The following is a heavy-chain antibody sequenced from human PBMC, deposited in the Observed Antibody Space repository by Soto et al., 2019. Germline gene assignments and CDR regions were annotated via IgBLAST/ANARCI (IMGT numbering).Heavy chain of an antibody. CDR3: ARDIVVVVATSDYGMDV. D-gene: IGHD2-15*01. Sequence: WWSLRLSCSASVFTFSSYWMHWCRQVPGKGLVWVSRINSDGSSTTYADSAKGRFTISRDNAKNTLYLQMNSLRAEDTAVYYCARDIVVVVATSDYGMDVWGQGTTVTVSS. J-gene: IGHJ6*02. CDR2: INSDGSST. CDR1: VFTFSSYW. V-gene: IGHV3-74*01.